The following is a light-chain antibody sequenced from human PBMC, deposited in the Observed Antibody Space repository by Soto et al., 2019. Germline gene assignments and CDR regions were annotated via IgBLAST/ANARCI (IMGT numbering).Light chain of an antibody. J-gene: IGLJ3*02. V-gene: IGLV2-11*01. CDR3: CSYAGSYTWV. CDR1: GSDVGGYNY. CDR2: DVT. Sequence: QSVLTQPRSVSGSPGQSVTISCTGTGSDVGGYNYVSWYQQHPGKAPKLMIYDVTKRPSGVPDRFSGSKSGNTASLTISGLQAEDEADYYCCSYAGSYTWVFGGGTQLTVL.